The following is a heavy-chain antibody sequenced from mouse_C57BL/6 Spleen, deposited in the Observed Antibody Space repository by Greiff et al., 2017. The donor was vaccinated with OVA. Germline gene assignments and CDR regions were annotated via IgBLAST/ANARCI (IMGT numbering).Heavy chain of an antibody. D-gene: IGHD2-3*01. Sequence: EVKLQASEGGLVQPGSSMKLSCTASGFTFSDYYMAWVRQVPEKGLEWVANINYDGSSTYYLDSLKSRFIISRDNAKNILYLQMSSLKSEDTATYYCARDRDDGDAMDYWGQGTSVTVSS. J-gene: IGHJ4*01. CDR3: ARDRDDGDAMDY. CDR1: GFTFSDYY. V-gene: IGHV5-16*01. CDR2: INYDGSST.